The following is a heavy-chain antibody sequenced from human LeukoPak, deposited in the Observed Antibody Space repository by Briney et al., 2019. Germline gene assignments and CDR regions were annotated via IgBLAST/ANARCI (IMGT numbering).Heavy chain of an antibody. D-gene: IGHD3-10*01. CDR1: GFSVSSNF. CDR3: ARDRKYYGSGSYYNVDFDY. J-gene: IGHJ4*02. CDR2: IWYDGSNK. V-gene: IGHV3-33*08. Sequence: PGGSLRLSCAASGFSVSSNFMSWVRQAPGKGLEWVAVIWYDGSNKYYADSVKGRSTISRDNSKNTLYLQMNSLRAEDTAVYYCARDRKYYGSGSYYNVDFDYWGQGTLVTVSS.